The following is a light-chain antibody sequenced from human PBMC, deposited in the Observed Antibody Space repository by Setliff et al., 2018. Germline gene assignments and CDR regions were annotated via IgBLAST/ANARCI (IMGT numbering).Light chain of an antibody. Sequence: LTQPAAVSGSPGQSITISCAGSSSDVGGYNYVSWYQQHPGKAPKLMIYEVTKRPSGVSDRFSGSKSGNTASLTISGLQAEDEADYYCLSYTSETTHALFAGGTKATVL. CDR1: SSDVGGYNY. V-gene: IGLV2-14*03. J-gene: IGLJ2*01. CDR2: EVT. CDR3: LSYTSETTHAL.